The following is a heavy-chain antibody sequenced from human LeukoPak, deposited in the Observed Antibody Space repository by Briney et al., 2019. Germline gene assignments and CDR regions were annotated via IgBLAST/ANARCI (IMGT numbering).Heavy chain of an antibody. CDR1: GFTFSSYA. CDR3: AKLVLIQIAAASYFYY. J-gene: IGHJ4*02. CDR2: ISGSGAST. D-gene: IGHD6-13*01. V-gene: IGHV3-23*01. Sequence: GGSLRLSCGASGFTFSSYAMSWVRQAPGKGLEWVSAISGSGASTYYADSVKGRFTISRDNSKNTLNLQMNSLRAEDTAVYYCAKLVLIQIAAASYFYYWGQGTLVTVSS.